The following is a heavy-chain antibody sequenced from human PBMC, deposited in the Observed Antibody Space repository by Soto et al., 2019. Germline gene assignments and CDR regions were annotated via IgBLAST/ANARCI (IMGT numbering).Heavy chain of an antibody. V-gene: IGHV4-30-4*01. CDR2: IYSSGST. CDR1: GASISSGDYY. D-gene: IGHD3-10*01. Sequence: QVQLQESGPGLVEPSQTLSLTCTVSGASISSGDYYWTWIRQSPGKDLEWIGYIYSSGSTKYNPSLRSPVTMSKDTSKNRFYLTLSSVTAADTAVYYCARRVTGGGERFDPWGQGTLVTV. CDR3: ARRVTGGGERFDP. J-gene: IGHJ5*02.